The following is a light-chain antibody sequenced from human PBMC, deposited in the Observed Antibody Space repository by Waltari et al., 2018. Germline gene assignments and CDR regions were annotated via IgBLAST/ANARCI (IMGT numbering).Light chain of an antibody. CDR3: QKYGSLPAT. CDR1: QSISKY. V-gene: IGKV3-20*01. J-gene: IGKJ1*01. CDR2: DAS. Sequence: EIMLTQSPGTLSLSPGDRATLSFRASQSISKYLAWDQQEPGQAPRLRIYDASIRATGIPDRFSGSGYGTDFSLTISRLEPEDYAVYYWQKYGSLPATFGRGTKVEIK.